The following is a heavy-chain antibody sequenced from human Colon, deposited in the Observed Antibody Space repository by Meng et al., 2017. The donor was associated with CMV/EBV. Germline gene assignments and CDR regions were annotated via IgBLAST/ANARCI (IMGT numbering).Heavy chain of an antibody. CDR1: GFTFSSYN. Sequence: GGSLRLSCVASGFTFSSYNMNWVRQAPGKGLEWVASITYGSTYIHYAESVLGRFTISRDNARNSLYLQMNSLRAEDTAVYYCARGSGVYYYGMDVWGQGTTVTVSS. CDR3: ARGSGVYYYGMDV. J-gene: IGHJ6*02. CDR2: ITYGSTYI. D-gene: IGHD3-10*01. V-gene: IGHV3-21*04.